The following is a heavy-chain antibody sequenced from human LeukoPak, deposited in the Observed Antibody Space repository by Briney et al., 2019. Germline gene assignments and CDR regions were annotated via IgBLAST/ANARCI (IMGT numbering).Heavy chain of an antibody. J-gene: IGHJ4*02. Sequence: GGSLRLSCGVSGFTFSSYAMSWVRQAPGKGLEWVSAISDTGATTYDADSVKGRFTISRDNSRSTLYLQMNSLRAEDTALYYWAKDTSIGRYCTNGVCSLCDYWGQGTLVTVSS. CDR1: GFTFSSYA. D-gene: IGHD2-8*01. CDR3: AKDTSIGRYCTNGVCSLCDY. CDR2: ISDTGATT. V-gene: IGHV3-23*01.